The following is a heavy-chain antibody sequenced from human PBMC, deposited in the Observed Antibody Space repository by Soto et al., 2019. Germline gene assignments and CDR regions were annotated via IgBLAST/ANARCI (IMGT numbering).Heavy chain of an antibody. Sequence: SETLSLTCAVYGGSFSGYYWSWIRQPPGKGLEWIGEINHSGSTNYNPSLKSRVTISVDTSKNQFSLKLSSVTAADTAVYYCARDIGERSSSVGVDYWGQGTLVTVSS. V-gene: IGHV4-34*01. D-gene: IGHD6-6*01. CDR1: GGSFSGYY. CDR3: ARDIGERSSSVGVDY. CDR2: INHSGST. J-gene: IGHJ4*02.